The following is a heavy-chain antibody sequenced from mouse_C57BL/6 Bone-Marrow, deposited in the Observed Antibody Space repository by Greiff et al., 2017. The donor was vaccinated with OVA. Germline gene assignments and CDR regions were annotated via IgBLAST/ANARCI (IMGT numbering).Heavy chain of an antibody. CDR2: INSDGGST. CDR3: ARLDGYYPFAY. D-gene: IGHD2-3*01. Sequence: VQLKESGGGLVQPGESLKLSCESNEYEFTSHDMSWVRKTPEKRLELVAAINSDGGSTYYPDTMERRFIISRDSTKKPLYLQMSSLSSEDTALYYCARLDGYYPFAYWGQGTLVTVSA. CDR1: EYEFTSHD. J-gene: IGHJ3*01. V-gene: IGHV5-2*01.